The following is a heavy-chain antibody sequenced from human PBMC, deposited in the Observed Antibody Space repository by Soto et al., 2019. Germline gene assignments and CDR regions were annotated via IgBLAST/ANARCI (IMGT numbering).Heavy chain of an antibody. CDR3: AGYCSSPNCYSRY. Sequence: GGSLRLSCAASGFTFSSYAIHWVRQAPDKGLEWVAVFSFDENNKYYADSVKGRFTISRDNSKNTLYLQMNSLRAEDTAVYYCAGYCSSPNCYSRYWGQGTLVTVSS. D-gene: IGHD2-2*01. V-gene: IGHV3-30-3*01. J-gene: IGHJ4*02. CDR2: FSFDENNK. CDR1: GFTFSSYA.